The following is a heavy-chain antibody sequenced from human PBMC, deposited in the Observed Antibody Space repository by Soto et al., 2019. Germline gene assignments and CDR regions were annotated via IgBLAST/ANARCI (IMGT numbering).Heavy chain of an antibody. V-gene: IGHV1-18*01. Sequence: GASVKVSCKASGYTFTSYGISWVRQAPGQGLEWMGWISAYNGNTNYAQKPQGRVTMTTDTSTSTAYMELRSLRSDDTAVYYCASRVYGDYENAFDIWGQGTMVTVSS. CDR2: ISAYNGNT. CDR1: GYTFTSYG. D-gene: IGHD4-17*01. J-gene: IGHJ3*02. CDR3: ASRVYGDYENAFDI.